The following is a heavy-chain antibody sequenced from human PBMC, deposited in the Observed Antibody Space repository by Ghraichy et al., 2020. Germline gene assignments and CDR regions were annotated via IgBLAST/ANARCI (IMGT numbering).Heavy chain of an antibody. V-gene: IGHV1-69*04. J-gene: IGHJ6*02. D-gene: IGHD3-10*01. CDR3: AREVGMGFGEGSLYYGMDV. Sequence: SVKVSCKASGGTFSSYSISWVRQAPGQGLDWMGRIIPILGIANYAQMFQGRLTVTADKSTNTAYMELSSLRSEDTAVYFCAREVGMGFGEGSLYYGMDVWGQGTTVTVSS. CDR1: GGTFSSYS. CDR2: IIPILGIA.